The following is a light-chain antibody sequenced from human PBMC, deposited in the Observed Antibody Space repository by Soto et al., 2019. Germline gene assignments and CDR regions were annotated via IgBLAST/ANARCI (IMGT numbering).Light chain of an antibody. CDR3: AAWDDSLSVYYV. J-gene: IGLJ1*01. V-gene: IGLV1-47*01. CDR1: TSNIGSNY. Sequence: QSVLTQPPSASGTPGQTVTISCSGSTSNIGSNYVHCYQQLPGTAPKVLIFRNNQRPSGVPDRFSVSKSGTSASLAISGLRSEDEADYYCAAWDDSLSVYYVFGTGTKVTVL. CDR2: RNN.